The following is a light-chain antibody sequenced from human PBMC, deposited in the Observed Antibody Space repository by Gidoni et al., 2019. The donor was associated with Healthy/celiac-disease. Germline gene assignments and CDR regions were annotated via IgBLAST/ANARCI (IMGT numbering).Light chain of an antibody. CDR3: QVWDSSSDHWV. CDR2: DDS. J-gene: IGLJ3*02. V-gene: IGLV3-21*02. CDR1: NLGSKS. Sequence: SYVLTPPPSVSVAPGQTARITCGGNNLGSKSVHWYQQKPVQAPVLVVYDDSDRPSGIPERFSGSNSGNTATLTSSRVEAGDEADYYCQVWDSSSDHWVFGGGTKLTVL.